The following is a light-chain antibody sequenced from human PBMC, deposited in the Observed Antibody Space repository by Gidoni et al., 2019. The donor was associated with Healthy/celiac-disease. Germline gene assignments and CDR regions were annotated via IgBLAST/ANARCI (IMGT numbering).Light chain of an antibody. CDR2: QDS. J-gene: IGLJ2*01. Sequence: SYELTLPPSVSVSPGQTASITCSGDKLGDKYACWYQQKPGQSPVLVIYQDSKRPSGIPERFSGSNSGNTATLTISGTQAMDEADYYCQAWDSSTGGVVFGGGTKLTVL. CDR3: QAWDSSTGGVV. CDR1: KLGDKY. V-gene: IGLV3-1*01.